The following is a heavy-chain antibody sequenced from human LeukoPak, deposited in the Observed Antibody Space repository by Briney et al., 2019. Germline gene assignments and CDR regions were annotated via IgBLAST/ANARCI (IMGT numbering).Heavy chain of an antibody. CDR1: GFTFTSYW. CDR3: VRSIDA. J-gene: IGHJ5*02. V-gene: IGHV3-7*03. D-gene: IGHD3-3*01. CDR2: IKPDGSQT. Sequence: GGSLRLSWAASGFTFTSYWMNWVRQAPGKGLAWVGNIKPDGSQTYYVDSVKGRFAISRDNAKNSVSLQLNSLRAEDTAVYFCVRSIDAWGQGTLVTVSS.